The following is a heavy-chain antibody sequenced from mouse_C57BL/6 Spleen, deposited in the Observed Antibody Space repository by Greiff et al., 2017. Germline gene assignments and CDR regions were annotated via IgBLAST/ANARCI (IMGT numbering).Heavy chain of an antibody. CDR2: IRLKSDTYAT. Sequence: EVQGVESGGGLVQPGGSMKLSCVASGFTFSNYWMNWVRQSPEKGLEWVAQIRLKSDTYATHYAESVKGRFTISRDDSKRSVYLQKSNLRAEDTGIYYCTALYCYDPFDCAMDYWGQGTSVTVSS. CDR1: GFTFSNYW. CDR3: TALYCYDPFDCAMDY. D-gene: IGHD2-12*01. J-gene: IGHJ4*01. V-gene: IGHV6-3*01.